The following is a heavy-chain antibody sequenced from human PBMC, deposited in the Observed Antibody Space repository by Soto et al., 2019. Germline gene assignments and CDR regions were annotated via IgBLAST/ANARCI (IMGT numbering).Heavy chain of an antibody. CDR3: ARDGVDTATGYYYGMDV. Sequence: QVQLVQSGAEVKKPGASVKVSCKASGYTFTSYGISWVRQAPGQGLEWMGWISAYNGNTNYAQKLQGRVTMTTDTSTSTADMALRSLRSDDTAVYYCARDGVDTATGYYYGMDVWGQGTTVTVSS. CDR1: GYTFTSYG. V-gene: IGHV1-18*01. J-gene: IGHJ6*02. CDR2: ISAYNGNT. D-gene: IGHD5-18*01.